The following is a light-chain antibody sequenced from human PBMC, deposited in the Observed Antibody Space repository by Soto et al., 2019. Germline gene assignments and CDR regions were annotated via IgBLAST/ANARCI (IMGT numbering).Light chain of an antibody. V-gene: IGLV3-21*02. J-gene: IGLJ2*01. CDR2: DDR. CDR3: QVWDSSSDHVI. CDR1: NIGSKS. Sequence: SYELTQPPPVSVAPGQTARIPCGGTNIGSKSVHWYQQKQGQAPVLVVYDDRDRPSGIPERFSGSNSGNTATLTISRVEDGDEADYYCQVWDSSSDHVIFGGGTTLTVL.